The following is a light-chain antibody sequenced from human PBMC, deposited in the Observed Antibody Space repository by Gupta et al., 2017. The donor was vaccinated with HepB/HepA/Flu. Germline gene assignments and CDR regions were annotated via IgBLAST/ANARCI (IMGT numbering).Light chain of an antibody. CDR3: QQDNFYPHI. CDR2: EAS. Sequence: DTQMTQSPSSLSASVGDRVSITCRASDDIRHFLAWFQQKPGKAPKSLVYEASNVQSGVPSRFSDRGSGTNFTLTITSVQPEDFATYYCQQDNFYPHIFGGGTKVEI. V-gene: IGKV1-16*01. CDR1: DDIRHF. J-gene: IGKJ4*01.